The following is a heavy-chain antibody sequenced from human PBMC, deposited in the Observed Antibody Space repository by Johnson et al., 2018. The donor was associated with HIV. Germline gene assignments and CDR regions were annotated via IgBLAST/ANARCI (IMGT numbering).Heavy chain of an antibody. Sequence: VQLVESGGGLVKPGGSLRLSCAASGFTFSNAWMSWVRQAPGKGLEWVGRIKSKTDGGTTDYAAPVKGRFTISRDASKNTLYLQMNSLKTEDTAVYYCTTAGSSSWYGEDAFDIWGQGTMVTVSS. CDR1: GFTFSNAW. V-gene: IGHV3-15*01. CDR3: TTAGSSSWYGEDAFDI. J-gene: IGHJ3*02. D-gene: IGHD6-13*01. CDR2: IKSKTDGGTT.